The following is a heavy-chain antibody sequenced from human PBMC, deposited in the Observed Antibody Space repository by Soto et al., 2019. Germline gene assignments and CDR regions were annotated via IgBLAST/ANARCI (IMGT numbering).Heavy chain of an antibody. CDR2: IYYSGST. V-gene: IGHV4-31*03. D-gene: IGHD3-22*01. Sequence: SETLSLTCTVSGGSISSGGYYWSWIRQHPGKGLEWIGYIYYSGSTYYNLSLKSRVTISVDTSKNQFSLKLSSVTAADTAVYYCARFGYSTNIGIDYWGQGTLVTVSS. CDR3: ARFGYSTNIGIDY. J-gene: IGHJ4*02. CDR1: GGSISSGGYY.